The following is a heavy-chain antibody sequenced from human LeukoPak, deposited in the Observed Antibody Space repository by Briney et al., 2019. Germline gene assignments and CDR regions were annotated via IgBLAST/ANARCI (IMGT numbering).Heavy chain of an antibody. J-gene: IGHJ4*02. CDR3: AREMAVGYGVD. D-gene: IGHD5-12*01. CDR1: GGAISSNNYY. V-gene: IGHV4-39*07. Sequence: SETLTLTCTVSGGAISSNNYYWGWVRQPPGKGLEWIATISYSGSTYYNPSLKSLVTISMDTSKNQFSLKLTSVTAADTAVYYCAREMAVGYGVDWGQGTLVTVSS. CDR2: ISYSGST.